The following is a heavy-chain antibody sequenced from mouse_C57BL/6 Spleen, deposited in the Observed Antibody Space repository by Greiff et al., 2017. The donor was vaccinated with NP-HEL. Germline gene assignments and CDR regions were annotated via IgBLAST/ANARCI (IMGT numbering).Heavy chain of an antibody. V-gene: IGHV1-81*01. CDR3: ASPGSFAY. CDR2: IYPRSGNT. J-gene: IGHJ3*01. D-gene: IGHD1-1*01. Sequence: VKLMESGAELARPGASVKLSCKASGYTFTSYGISWVKQRTGQGLEWIGEIYPRSGNTYYNEKFKGKATLTADKSSSTAYMELRSLTSEDSAVYFCASPGSFAYWGQGTLVTVSA. CDR1: GYTFTSYG.